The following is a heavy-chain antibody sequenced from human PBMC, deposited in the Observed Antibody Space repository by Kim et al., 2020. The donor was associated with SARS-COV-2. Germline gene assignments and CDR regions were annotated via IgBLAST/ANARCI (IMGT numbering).Heavy chain of an antibody. J-gene: IGHJ5*02. D-gene: IGHD3-22*01. CDR3: ARDRGYYDSSGYYYNWFDP. V-gene: IGHV4-59*01. Sequence: SRVTISVETSKNQFSLKLSSVTAADTAVYYCARDRGYYDSSGYYYNWFDPWGQGTLVTVSS.